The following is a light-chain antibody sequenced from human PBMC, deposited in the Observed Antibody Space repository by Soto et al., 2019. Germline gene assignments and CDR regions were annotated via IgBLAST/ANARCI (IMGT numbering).Light chain of an antibody. CDR3: QQYTDWPIT. CDR1: QSINSN. V-gene: IGKV3-15*01. CDR2: AAS. Sequence: EVLMTQSPATLSVSPGDRATLSCRASQSINSNLAWYQQQPGQAPRPLIYAASTRATAVPDRFSGSGSGTDFTLTITGLQSDDFAVYFCQQYTDWPITFGQGTRLEIK. J-gene: IGKJ5*01.